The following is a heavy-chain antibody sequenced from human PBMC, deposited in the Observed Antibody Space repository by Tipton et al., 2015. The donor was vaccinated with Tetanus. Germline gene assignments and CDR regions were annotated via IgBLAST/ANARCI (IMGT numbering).Heavy chain of an antibody. CDR1: RFTFKSYT. J-gene: IGHJ6*04. CDR3: AKEALGVLNL. Sequence: GSLRLSCAASRFTFKSYTMNWVRQAPGNGLEWVAAISGSRLTPYYADSVKGRFTISRDNSKNTLSLQLNSLRADDTAIYYCAKEALGVLNLWVNGTTVIVSS. CDR2: ISGSRLTP. D-gene: IGHD1-14*01. V-gene: IGHV3-23*01.